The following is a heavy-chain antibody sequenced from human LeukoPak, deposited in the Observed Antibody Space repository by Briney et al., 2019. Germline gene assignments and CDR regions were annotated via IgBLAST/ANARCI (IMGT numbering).Heavy chain of an antibody. CDR3: AREGNDYYYDQ. J-gene: IGHJ4*02. Sequence: GGSLRLSCAASGFIFKTYTMTWVRQAPGKGLEWVSSIAGDCKYITYADSVKGRFTISRDNAKNSLYLQVASLRGDDTATYYCAREGNDYYYDQWGQGTLVTVSP. CDR1: GFIFKTYT. D-gene: IGHD3-16*01. CDR2: IAGDCKYI. V-gene: IGHV3-21*01.